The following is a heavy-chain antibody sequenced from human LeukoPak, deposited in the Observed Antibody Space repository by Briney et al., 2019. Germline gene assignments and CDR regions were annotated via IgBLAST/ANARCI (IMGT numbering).Heavy chain of an antibody. V-gene: IGHV3-74*01. Sequence: PGGSLRLSCAASGFTFSSYWMHWVRQAPGKGLLWVSRINSDGSSTSYADSVKGRFTISRDNAKNTLYLQMNSLRAEDTAVYYCARVGGSFHWFDPWGQGTLVTVSS. CDR1: GFTFSSYW. CDR2: INSDGSST. J-gene: IGHJ5*02. D-gene: IGHD1-26*01. CDR3: ARVGGSFHWFDP.